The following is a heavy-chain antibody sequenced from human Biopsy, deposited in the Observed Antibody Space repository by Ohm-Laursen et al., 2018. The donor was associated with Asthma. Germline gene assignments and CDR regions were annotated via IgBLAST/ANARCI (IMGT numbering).Heavy chain of an antibody. V-gene: IGHV4-61*01. D-gene: IGHD3-10*01. CDR1: GGSVSTGSYY. CDR2: IYYTGSA. J-gene: IGHJ6*02. CDR3: ARGPNYHGSGRAPIGMDV. Sequence: GTLSLTCTVSGGSVSTGSYYWSWIRQPPGKGLEWIGYIYYTGSATYNPSLKSRVTISVDTSKNQFSLRLNSVTAADTAVYYCARGPNYHGSGRAPIGMDVWGQGTTVTVSS.